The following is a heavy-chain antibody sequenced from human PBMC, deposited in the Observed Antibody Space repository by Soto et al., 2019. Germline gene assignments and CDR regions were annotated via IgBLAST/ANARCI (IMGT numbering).Heavy chain of an antibody. Sequence: QVQLVQSGAEVKKPGSSVKVSCKASGGTFSSYAISWVRQAPGQGLEWMGGIIPIFGTANYAQKFQGRVTITADESTSTAYMELSSLRSEETAVYYCARGIAGAGTVWVSAFDIWGQGTMVTVSS. CDR2: IIPIFGTA. CDR3: ARGIAGAGTVWVSAFDI. CDR1: GGTFSSYA. D-gene: IGHD6-19*01. V-gene: IGHV1-69*01. J-gene: IGHJ3*02.